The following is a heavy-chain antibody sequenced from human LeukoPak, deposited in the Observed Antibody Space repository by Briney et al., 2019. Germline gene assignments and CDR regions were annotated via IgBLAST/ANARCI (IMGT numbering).Heavy chain of an antibody. D-gene: IGHD2-2*01. CDR1: GYTFASYY. Sequence: ASVKVSCKASGYTFASYYIHWVRQAPGQGLEWMGAINPSGGRTTYAQKFQGRVTMTRDTSTSTVYMELSSLRSEDTAVYYCATYYCSSTSCYRTLDYWGQGTLVTVSS. CDR2: INPSGGRT. V-gene: IGHV1-46*01. CDR3: ATYYCSSTSCYRTLDY. J-gene: IGHJ4*02.